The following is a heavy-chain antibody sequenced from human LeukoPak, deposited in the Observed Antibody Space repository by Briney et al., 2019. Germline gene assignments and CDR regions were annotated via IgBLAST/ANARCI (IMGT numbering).Heavy chain of an antibody. CDR2: IYTSGST. J-gene: IGHJ5*02. CDR3: ARDSLGYCSSTSCYPPWFDP. D-gene: IGHD2-2*01. V-gene: IGHV4-61*02. CDR1: GGSISGGSYY. Sequence: SQTLSLTCTVSGGSISGGSYYWSWIRQPAGKGLEWIGRIYTSGSTNYNPSLKSRVTISVDTSKNQFSLKLSSVTAADTAVYYCARDSLGYCSSTSCYPPWFDPWGQGTLVTVSS.